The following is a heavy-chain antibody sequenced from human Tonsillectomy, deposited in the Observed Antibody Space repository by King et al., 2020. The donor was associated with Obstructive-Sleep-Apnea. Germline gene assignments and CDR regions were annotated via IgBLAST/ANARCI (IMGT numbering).Heavy chain of an antibody. D-gene: IGHD3-10*01. V-gene: IGHV3-30*02. J-gene: IGHJ4*02. CDR3: AKGATYYYGSGYFDY. CDR2: IRYDGSNK. Sequence: QLVQSGGGVVQPGGSLRLSCAASGFTFSSYGMHWVRQAPGKGLEWVAFIRYDGSNKYYADSVKGRFTISRDNSKNTLYLQMNSLRAEDTAVYYCAKGATYYYGSGYFDYWGQGTLVTVSS. CDR1: GFTFSSYG.